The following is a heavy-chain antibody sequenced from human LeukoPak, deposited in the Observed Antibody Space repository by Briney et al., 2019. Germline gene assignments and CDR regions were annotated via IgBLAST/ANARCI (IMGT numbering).Heavy chain of an antibody. CDR2: IIPIFGTA. Sequence: SVKVSCKASGGTFSSYAISWVRQAPGQGLEWMGGIIPIFGTANYAQKFQGRVTITADESTSTAYMELSSLRSEDTAVYYCAREGRAIVVVTAAIVYFPHWGQGTLVTVSS. J-gene: IGHJ1*01. CDR1: GGTFSSYA. D-gene: IGHD2-2*01. V-gene: IGHV1-69*13. CDR3: AREGRAIVVVTAAIVYFPH.